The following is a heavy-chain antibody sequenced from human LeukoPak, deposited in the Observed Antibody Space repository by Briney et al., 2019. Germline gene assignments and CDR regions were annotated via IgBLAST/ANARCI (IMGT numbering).Heavy chain of an antibody. D-gene: IGHD6-19*01. J-gene: IGHJ4*02. V-gene: IGHV3-30*02. CDR3: TKEAYSSAWYGDS. CDR2: IRYDGNNK. Sequence: GGSLRLSCAATGFTFSSYGIHWVRQAPGKGLEWVAFIRYDGNNKYYADSVTGRFTISRDNSKNTVYLQMNSLRAEDTAVYYCTKEAYSSAWYGDSWGQGTLVTVSS. CDR1: GFTFSSYG.